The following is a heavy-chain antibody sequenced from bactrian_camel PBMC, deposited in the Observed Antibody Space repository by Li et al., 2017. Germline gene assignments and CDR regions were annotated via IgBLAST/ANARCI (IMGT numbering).Heavy chain of an antibody. CDR1: GHSRGSNC. V-gene: IGHV3S45*01. CDR2: IDTGDGST. J-gene: IGHJ7*01. D-gene: IGHD6*01. Sequence: HVQLVESGGGSVQAGGSLRLSCIVSGHSRGSNCVGWYRLPPGRAPAEREGIAAIDTGDGSTYYLNSVEGRFTISHDNAKNTLYLQMASLSPEDTAVYYCAEEASLPWTGQYGPNCRGYYGMAHWGKGTQVTVS.